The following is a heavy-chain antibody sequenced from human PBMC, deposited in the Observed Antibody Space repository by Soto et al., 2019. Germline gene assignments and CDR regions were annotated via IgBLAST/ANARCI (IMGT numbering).Heavy chain of an antibody. CDR2: IRGDGTAV. D-gene: IGHD5-12*01. CDR3: ARKAWWLLGRDYYYGMDV. Sequence: PGGSLRLSCAASGFTFSDYEINWVRRTPGKGLEWVSFIRGDGTAVYYADSVEDRFTISRDNAKNSVYLQMNNLRAEDTAVYYCARKAWWLLGRDYYYGMDVWGQGTTVTVSS. J-gene: IGHJ6*02. CDR1: GFTFSDYE. V-gene: IGHV3-48*03.